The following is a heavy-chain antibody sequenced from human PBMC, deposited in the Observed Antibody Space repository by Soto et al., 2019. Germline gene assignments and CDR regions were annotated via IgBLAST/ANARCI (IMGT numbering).Heavy chain of an antibody. CDR2: IIPIFGTA. CDR3: ARDYYDSSGYYNYYYYGMDV. J-gene: IGHJ6*02. Sequence: ASVKVSCKASGGTFSSYAISWVRQAPGQGLEWMGGIIPIFGTANYAQKFQGRVTITADESTSTAYMELSSLRSEDTAVYYCARDYYDSSGYYNYYYYGMDVWGQGTTVTVS. V-gene: IGHV1-69*13. CDR1: GGTFSSYA. D-gene: IGHD3-22*01.